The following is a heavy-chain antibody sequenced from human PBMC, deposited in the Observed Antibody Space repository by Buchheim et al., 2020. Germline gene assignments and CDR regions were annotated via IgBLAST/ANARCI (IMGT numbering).Heavy chain of an antibody. CDR3: ARVVVVVTPFFDY. D-gene: IGHD2-21*02. CDR2: IYYSGST. J-gene: IGHJ4*02. V-gene: IGHV4-39*01. Sequence: QVQLQESGPGLVKPSETLSLTCTVSGGSISSSSYYWGWISQPPGKGLEWIGSIYYSGSTYYNQSLKSRVTISVDTSKNQFSLKLSSVTAADTAVYYCARVVVVVTPFFDYWGQGTL. CDR1: GGSISSSSYY.